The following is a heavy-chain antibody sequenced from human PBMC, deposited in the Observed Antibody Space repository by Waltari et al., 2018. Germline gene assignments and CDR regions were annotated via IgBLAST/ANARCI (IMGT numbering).Heavy chain of an antibody. J-gene: IGHJ4*02. CDR1: GYTFTGYF. D-gene: IGHD1-26*01. CDR3: ASLSGSYYSDY. V-gene: IGHV1-2*06. Sequence: QVQLVQSGAEVKKPGASVKVSCKASGYTFTGYFMHWVRQAPGQGLEWMGRINPNSGGTNYAQKLQGRVTMTTDTSTSTAYMELRSLRSDDTAVYYCASLSGSYYSDYWGQGTLVTVSS. CDR2: INPNSGGT.